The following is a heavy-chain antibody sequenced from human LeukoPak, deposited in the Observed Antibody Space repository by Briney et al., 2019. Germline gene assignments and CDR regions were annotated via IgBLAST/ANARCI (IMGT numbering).Heavy chain of an antibody. J-gene: IGHJ6*02. CDR1: GFTFSNYW. V-gene: IGHV3-7*03. Sequence: GGSLRLSCEASGFTFSNYWMSWARQAPGKGLEWAANIRFDGSEKYYTDSVRGRFTVSRDNAKKSLHLEMSRLRAEDTAVYYCARDGYFFAMDVWGQGTTVTVSS. D-gene: IGHD2-2*03. CDR2: IRFDGSEK. CDR3: ARDGYFFAMDV.